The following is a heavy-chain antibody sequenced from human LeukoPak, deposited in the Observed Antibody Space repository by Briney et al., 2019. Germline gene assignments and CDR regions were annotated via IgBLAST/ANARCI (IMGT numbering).Heavy chain of an antibody. CDR3: ARDLFGAQPTQFDY. V-gene: IGHV3-30-3*01. Sequence: PGGSLRLSCAASGFTFSSYAMHWVRQAPGKGLEWVAVISYDGSNKYYADSVKGRFTISRDNSKNTLYLQMNSLRAEDTAVYYCARDLFGAQPTQFDYWGQGTLVTVSS. D-gene: IGHD3-3*01. CDR1: GFTFSSYA. CDR2: ISYDGSNK. J-gene: IGHJ4*02.